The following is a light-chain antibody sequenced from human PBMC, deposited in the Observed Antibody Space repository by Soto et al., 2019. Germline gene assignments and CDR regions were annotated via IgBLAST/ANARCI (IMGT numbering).Light chain of an antibody. J-gene: IGKJ4*02. CDR3: QHHDHLPLK. CDR1: QDISNY. V-gene: IGKV1-33*01. CDR2: DES. Sequence: DIQMTQSPSSLSPSVGDRVTITCQASQDISNYLNWYQQKPGKAPKVLIYDESNLETGVPSRFSGSGSGTYFTCTISNLQPEDIGTYYCQHHDHLPLKFGGGTKVEI.